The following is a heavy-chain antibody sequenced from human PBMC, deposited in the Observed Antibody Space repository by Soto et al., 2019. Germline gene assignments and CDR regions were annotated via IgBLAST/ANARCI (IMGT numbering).Heavy chain of an antibody. D-gene: IGHD3-3*01. V-gene: IGHV3-7*01. CDR2: IKQDGSEK. CDR1: GFTFSSYW. Sequence: GAFLRLSCAASGFTFSSYWMSWVRQAPGKGLEWVANIKQDGSEKYYVDSVKGRFTISRDNAKNSLYLQMNSLRAEDTAVYYCARGDLDITIFGVVITSDYYYYMDVWGKGTTVTVSS. J-gene: IGHJ6*03. CDR3: ARGDLDITIFGVVITSDYYYYMDV.